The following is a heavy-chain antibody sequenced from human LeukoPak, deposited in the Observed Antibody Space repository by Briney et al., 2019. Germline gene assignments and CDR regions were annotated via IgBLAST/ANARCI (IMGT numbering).Heavy chain of an antibody. D-gene: IGHD4-17*01. V-gene: IGHV1-69*13. CDR2: IIPIFGTA. CDR3: ARDPHDYGDSYYYYYGMDV. Sequence: SVKVSCKASGGTFSSYAISWVRQAPGQGLEWMGGIIPIFGTANYAQKFQGRVTITADESTSTAYMELSSLRSEDTAVYYCARDPHDYGDSYYYYYGMDVWGQGTTVTVSS. J-gene: IGHJ6*02. CDR1: GGTFSSYA.